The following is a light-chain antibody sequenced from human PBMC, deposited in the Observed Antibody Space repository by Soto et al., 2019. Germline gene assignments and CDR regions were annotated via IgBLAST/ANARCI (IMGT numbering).Light chain of an antibody. CDR3: QQYGNPPLT. J-gene: IGKJ4*01. Sequence: DIQMTQSPSSLSASVGDRVTITCQASQDISNYLNWYQQKPGKAPKLLIYDASNLETGVPSRFSGSGSGTDFTLTISSLQPEDIATYYFQQYGNPPLTFGGGIKVEIK. V-gene: IGKV1-33*01. CDR2: DAS. CDR1: QDISNY.